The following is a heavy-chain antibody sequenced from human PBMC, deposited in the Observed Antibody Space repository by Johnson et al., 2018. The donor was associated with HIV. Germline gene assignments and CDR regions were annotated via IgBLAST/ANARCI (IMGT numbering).Heavy chain of an antibody. J-gene: IGHJ3*02. CDR1: GFTFDDYA. V-gene: IGHV3-9*01. CDR3: ARVLESKVAAGSWAFDI. D-gene: IGHD6-13*01. Sequence: VHLVESGGGVVQPGRSLRLSCAASGFTFDDYAMDWVRQAPGKGLEWVSGISWNSGSIGYADSVKGRFTISRDNSKNTLYLQMNSLTTEDTAVYYCARVLESKVAAGSWAFDIWGQGTMVTVSS. CDR2: ISWNSGSI.